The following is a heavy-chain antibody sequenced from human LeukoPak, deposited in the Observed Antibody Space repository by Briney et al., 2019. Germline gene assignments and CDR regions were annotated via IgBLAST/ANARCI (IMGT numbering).Heavy chain of an antibody. J-gene: IGHJ3*02. CDR3: ARAIWDSSDAFDI. CDR1: GFTFSSYA. V-gene: IGHV3-64*01. D-gene: IGHD6-13*01. Sequence: GGSLRLSCAASGFTFSSYAMHWVRQAPGKGLEYVSATSSNGGSTYYANSVKGRFTISRDNSKNTLYLQMGSLRAEDMAVYYCARAIWDSSDAFDIWGQGTMVTVSS. CDR2: TSSNGGST.